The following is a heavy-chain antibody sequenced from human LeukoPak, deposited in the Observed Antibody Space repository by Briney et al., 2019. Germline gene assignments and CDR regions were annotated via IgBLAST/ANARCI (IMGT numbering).Heavy chain of an antibody. Sequence: SETLSLTCAVYGGSFSGYYWSWIRQPPGKGLEWIGEINHSGSTNYNPSLKSRVTISVDTSKNQFSLRLSSVTAADTAVYYCARGPKVYCSSTSCPPWFDPWGQGTLDTVSS. CDR3: ARGPKVYCSSTSCPPWFDP. CDR2: INHSGST. D-gene: IGHD2-2*01. V-gene: IGHV4-34*01. J-gene: IGHJ5*02. CDR1: GGSFSGYY.